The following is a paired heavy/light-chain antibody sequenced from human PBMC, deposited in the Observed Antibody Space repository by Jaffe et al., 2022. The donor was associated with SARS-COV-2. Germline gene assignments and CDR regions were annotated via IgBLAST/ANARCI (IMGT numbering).Light chain of an antibody. J-gene: IGKJ5*01. V-gene: IGKV2-28*01. CDR2: LGS. CDR3: MQALQTPGA. CDR1: QSLLHSNGYNY. Sequence: DIVMTQSPLSLPVTPGEPASISCRSSQSLLHSNGYNYLDWYLQKPGQSPQLLIYLGSNRASGVPDRFSGSGSGTDFTLKISRVEAEDVGIYYCMQALQTPGAFGQGTRLEIK.
Heavy chain of an antibody. CDR2: ILYDGSKK. J-gene: IGHJ6*02. V-gene: IGHV3-30*18. CDR3: AKELEPASYFYYFGMEV. CDR1: GFTFSSYG. D-gene: IGHD2-15*01. Sequence: QVQLVESGGGVVQPGRSLRLSCAASGFTFSSYGMHWVRQAPGKGLEWVAVILYDGSKKYYGDSVEGRFTISRDNSRNTLFLEMNSLRPEDTAIYYCAKELEPASYFYYFGMEVWGQGTTVTVSS.